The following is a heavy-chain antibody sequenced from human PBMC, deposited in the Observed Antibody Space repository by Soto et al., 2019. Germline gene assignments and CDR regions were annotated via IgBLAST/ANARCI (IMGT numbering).Heavy chain of an antibody. CDR1: GGSISSGGYY. CDR2: IYYSGST. J-gene: IGHJ6*02. D-gene: IGHD5-12*01. V-gene: IGHV4-31*03. Sequence: SETLSLTCTVSGGSISSGGYYWSWIRQHPGKGLERIGYIYYSGSTYYNPSLKSRVTISVDTSKNQFSLKLSSVTAADTAVYYCARDSRMVATTDYYGMDVWGQGTTVTVSS. CDR3: ARDSRMVATTDYYGMDV.